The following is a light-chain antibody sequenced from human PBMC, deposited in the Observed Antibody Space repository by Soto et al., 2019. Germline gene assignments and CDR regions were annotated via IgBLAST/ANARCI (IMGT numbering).Light chain of an antibody. J-gene: IGLJ3*02. Sequence: QSVLTQPASVSGSPGQSITISCTGASSDVDDYKYVSWYQQHPGKAPKLMIYDVTNRPSGVSNRFSGSKSGNTASLTISGLQTEDDADYYCNSYRNSDSLVVFGGGTKLTVL. CDR2: DVT. V-gene: IGLV2-14*03. CDR1: SSDVDDYKY. CDR3: NSYRNSDSLVV.